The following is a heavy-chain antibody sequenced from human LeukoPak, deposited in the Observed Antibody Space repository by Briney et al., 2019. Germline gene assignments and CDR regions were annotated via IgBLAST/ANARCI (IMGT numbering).Heavy chain of an antibody. CDR2: IIPIFGTA. D-gene: IGHD3-3*01. Sequence: SVKVSCKASGGTFSSYAISWVRQAPGQGLEWMGGIIPIFGTANYAQKFQGRVTITADKSTSTAYMELSSLRSEDTAVYYCARSGPTIFGEFDYWGQGTLVTVSS. CDR1: GGTFSSYA. J-gene: IGHJ4*02. CDR3: ARSGPTIFGEFDY. V-gene: IGHV1-69*06.